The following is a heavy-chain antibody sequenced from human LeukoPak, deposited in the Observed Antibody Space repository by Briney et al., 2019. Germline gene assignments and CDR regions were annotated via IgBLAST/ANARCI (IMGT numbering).Heavy chain of an antibody. Sequence: PGGSLRLSCAASGFTFSSYSMHWVRQAPGKGLVWVSRISSDGSSTTYADSVKGRFTISRDNAKNTLYLQMNSLRAEDTAVYYCAELGITMIGGVWGKGTTVTISS. CDR1: GFTFSSYS. D-gene: IGHD3-10*02. J-gene: IGHJ6*04. CDR3: AELGITMIGGV. CDR2: ISSDGSST. V-gene: IGHV3-74*01.